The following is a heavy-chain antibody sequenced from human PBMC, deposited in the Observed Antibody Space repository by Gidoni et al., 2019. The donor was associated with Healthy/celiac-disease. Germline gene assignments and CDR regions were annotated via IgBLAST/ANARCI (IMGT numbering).Heavy chain of an antibody. CDR2: IYPGDSDT. D-gene: IGHD2-8*01. Sequence: GYSFTSYWIGWVRQMPGKGLEWMGIIYPGDSDTRYSPSFQGQVTISADKSISTAYLQWSSLKASDTAMYYCARRGYCTNGVCSPEGGWFDPWGQGTLVTVSS. CDR3: ARRGYCTNGVCSPEGGWFDP. V-gene: IGHV5-51*01. CDR1: GYSFTSYW. J-gene: IGHJ5*02.